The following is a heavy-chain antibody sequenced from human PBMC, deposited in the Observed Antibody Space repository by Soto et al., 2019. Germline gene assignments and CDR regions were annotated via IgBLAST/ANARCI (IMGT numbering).Heavy chain of an antibody. V-gene: IGHV1-3*01. J-gene: IGHJ6*02. CDR1: GYTFSTYA. CDR3: AYFPYPSGYYYYGMDV. CDR2: INGGTGQT. Sequence: VASVKVSCKASGYTFSTYAMHWVRQAPGQSLEWMGWINGGTGQTRYSQRFQDRVTITRDTSAKTTYMDLTSLRAEDTAVYYCAYFPYPSGYYYYGMDVWGQGTTVTVSS.